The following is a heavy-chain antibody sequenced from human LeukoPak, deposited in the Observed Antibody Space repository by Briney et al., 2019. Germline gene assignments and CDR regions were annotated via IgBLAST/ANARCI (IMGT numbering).Heavy chain of an antibody. CDR3: ARGSHSSSYAIDY. Sequence: SVKVSCKASGGTFNSYAISWVRQAPGQGLEWMGGIIPIFGTTNYARKFRGRVTLTADKSTRTAYMELSSLRSEDTAVYYCARGSHSSSYAIDYWGQGTLVHVSS. J-gene: IGHJ4*02. V-gene: IGHV1-69*06. D-gene: IGHD6-13*01. CDR2: IIPIFGTT. CDR1: GGTFNSYA.